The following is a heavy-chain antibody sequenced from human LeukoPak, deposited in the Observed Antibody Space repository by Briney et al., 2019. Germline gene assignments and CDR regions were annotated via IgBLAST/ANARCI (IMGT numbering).Heavy chain of an antibody. D-gene: IGHD3-3*01. CDR3: ARDYDFWSGFFDY. CDR2: ISGSGGST. V-gene: IGHV3-23*01. Sequence: GGSLRLSCAASGFTFSSYAMSWVRQAPGKGLEWVSGISGSGGSTYYADSVKGRFTISTDNSKNTPYLQMNSLRAEDTAVYYCARDYDFWSGFFDYWGQGTLVTVSS. CDR1: GFTFSSYA. J-gene: IGHJ4*02.